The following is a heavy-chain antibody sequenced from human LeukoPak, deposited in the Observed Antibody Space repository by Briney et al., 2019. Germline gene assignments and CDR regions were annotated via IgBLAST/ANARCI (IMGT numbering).Heavy chain of an antibody. CDR3: AKRRVVIRVLVGVHKEASYFDS. V-gene: IGHV3-23*01. Sequence: YGIGSVSPAPGNGREWVAGISVIGGTTTYADSVTGRLTISRDNPKNTLYLQMNRLTAQDTSVYFCAKRRVVIRVLVGVHKEASYFDSWGQGALVTVSS. J-gene: IGHJ4*02. D-gene: IGHD3-10*01. CDR1: YG. CDR2: ISVIGGTT.